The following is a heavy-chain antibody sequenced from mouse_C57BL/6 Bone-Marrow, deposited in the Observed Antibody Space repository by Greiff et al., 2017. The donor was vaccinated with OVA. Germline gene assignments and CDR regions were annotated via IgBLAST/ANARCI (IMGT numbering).Heavy chain of an antibody. V-gene: IGHV1-85*01. Sequence: QVQLQQSGPELVKPGASVKLSCKASGYTFTSYDINWVKQRPGQGLEWIGWLYPRDGSTKYNEKFKGKATLTVDTSSSTAYMELHSLTSEDSAVYFCARGNYYGLWYFDVWGTGTTVTVSS. CDR2: LYPRDGST. J-gene: IGHJ1*03. CDR3: ARGNYYGLWYFDV. D-gene: IGHD1-1*01. CDR1: GYTFTSYD.